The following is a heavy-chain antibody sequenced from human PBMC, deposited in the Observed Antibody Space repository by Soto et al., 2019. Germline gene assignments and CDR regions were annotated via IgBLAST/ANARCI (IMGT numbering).Heavy chain of an antibody. CDR3: AGEGGAHYDSSGYYFSGPAY. J-gene: IGHJ4*02. V-gene: IGHV4-31*03. Sequence: SETLSLTCTVSGGSISSGGYYWSWIRQHPGKGLEWIGYIYYSGSTYYNPSLKSRVTISVDTSKNQFSLKLSSVTAADTAVYYCAGEGGAHYDSSGYYFSGPAYWGQGTPVTVSS. CDR1: GGSISSGGYY. D-gene: IGHD3-22*01. CDR2: IYYSGST.